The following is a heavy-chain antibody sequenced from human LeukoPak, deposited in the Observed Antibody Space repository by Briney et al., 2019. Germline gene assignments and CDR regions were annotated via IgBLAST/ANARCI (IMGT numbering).Heavy chain of an antibody. Sequence: GGSLRLSCAASGFTFSSYAVSWVRQAPGKGLEWVSAISGSGGSTYYADSVKGRFTISRDNSKNTLYPQMNSLRAEDTAVYYCAKVVGERWPKVPYYFDYWGQGTLVTVSS. D-gene: IGHD3-16*01. V-gene: IGHV3-23*01. CDR1: GFTFSSYA. CDR2: ISGSGGST. CDR3: AKVVGERWPKVPYYFDY. J-gene: IGHJ4*02.